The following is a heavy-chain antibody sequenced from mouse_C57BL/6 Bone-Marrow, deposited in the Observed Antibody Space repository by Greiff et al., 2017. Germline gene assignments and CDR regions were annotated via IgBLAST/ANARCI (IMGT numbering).Heavy chain of an antibody. V-gene: IGHV1-39*01. Sequence: EVKLVESGPELVKPGASVKISCKASGYSFTDYNMNWVKQSNGKSLEWIGVINPNYGTTSYNQKFKGKATLTVDKSSSTAYMQLNSLTSEDSAVYYCARCYDYDYAMDYWGQGTSVTVSS. J-gene: IGHJ4*01. CDR1: GYSFTDYN. CDR3: ARCYDYDYAMDY. D-gene: IGHD2-4*01. CDR2: INPNYGTT.